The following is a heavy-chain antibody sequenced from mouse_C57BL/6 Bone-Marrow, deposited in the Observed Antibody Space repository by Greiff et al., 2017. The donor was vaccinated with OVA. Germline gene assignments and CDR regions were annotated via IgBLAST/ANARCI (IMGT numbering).Heavy chain of an antibody. D-gene: IGHD2-1*01. J-gene: IGHJ3*01. CDR1: CYSFPRYW. V-gene: IGHV1-74*01. Sequence: QVPLQPPVASLVTPGASVQVSFQSSCYSFPRYWMHWLKQSPGHGLAWIGRIHPSDSDTNYNQKFKGKATLTVDKSSSTAYMQLSSLTSEDSAVYYCAIGGNYRAWFAYWGQGTLVTVSA. CDR2: IHPSDSDT. CDR3: AIGGNYRAWFAY.